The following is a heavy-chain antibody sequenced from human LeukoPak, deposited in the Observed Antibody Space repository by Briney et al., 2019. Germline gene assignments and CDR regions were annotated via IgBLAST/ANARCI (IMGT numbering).Heavy chain of an antibody. J-gene: IGHJ4*02. Sequence: ASVKVSCKVSGYTLTELSMHWVRQAPGKGLEWMGGFDPEDGETIYAQKFQGRVTMTEDTSTDTAYMELSSLRSEDTAVYYCATDLALDTAMVFDYWGQGTLVTVSS. D-gene: IGHD5-18*01. CDR3: ATDLALDTAMVFDY. CDR2: FDPEDGET. CDR1: GYTLTELS. V-gene: IGHV1-24*01.